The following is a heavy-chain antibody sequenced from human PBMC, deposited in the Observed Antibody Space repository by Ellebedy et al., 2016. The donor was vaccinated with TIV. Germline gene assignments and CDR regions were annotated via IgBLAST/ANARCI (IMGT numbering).Heavy chain of an antibody. D-gene: IGHD4-17*01. Sequence: SETLSLTCTVSGGSISSSNWWSWVRQPPGKGLEWIGEMFHSGYTNNNPSLKSRVSISLDKSKTQFSLSLSSVTAADTAVYYCVAGGGDDALDVWGQGTKVTVSS. CDR3: VAGGGDDALDV. V-gene: IGHV4-4*02. CDR1: GGSISSSNW. CDR2: MFHSGYT. J-gene: IGHJ3*01.